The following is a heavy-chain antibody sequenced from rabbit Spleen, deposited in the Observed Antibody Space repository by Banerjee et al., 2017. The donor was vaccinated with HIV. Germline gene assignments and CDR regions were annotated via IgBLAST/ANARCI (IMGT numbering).Heavy chain of an antibody. D-gene: IGHD1-1*01. CDR1: GFSFSSNW. Sequence: LEESGGGLVKPGGTLKLTRTVSGFSFSSNWICWVRQAPGKGLEWIACINTNNGDTDYANWPKGRFTISKTSSTTVTLQMTSLTAADTATYFCARNYVTAFDPWGPGTLVTVS. CDR3: ARNYVTAFDP. V-gene: IGHV1S45*01. CDR2: INTNNGDT. J-gene: IGHJ2*01.